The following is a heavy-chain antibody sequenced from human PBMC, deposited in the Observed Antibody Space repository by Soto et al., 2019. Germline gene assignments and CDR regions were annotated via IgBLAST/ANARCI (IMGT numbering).Heavy chain of an antibody. CDR3: VRLHVLAY. Sequence: HPGGSLRLSCAASGFTFGNFWMHWVRQAPGKGLVWVSRINRDGTTTDYADSVKGRFTISRDNVKNVVYLQMNSLRADDTAVYYSVRLHVLAYWGQGTSVIVSA. V-gene: IGHV3-74*01. J-gene: IGHJ4*02. CDR2: INRDGTTT. CDR1: GFTFGNFW.